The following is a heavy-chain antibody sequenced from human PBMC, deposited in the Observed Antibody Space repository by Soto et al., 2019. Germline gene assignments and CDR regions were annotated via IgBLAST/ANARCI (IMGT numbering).Heavy chain of an antibody. J-gene: IGHJ6*02. Sequence: SVKVSCKASGYTFTSYTITWVRQAPGQGLERMGGIIPIFGTLNYAQKFQGRVTITADESTSTAYMELSSLRSEDTAVYYCARMDYYYYGMDVWGQGTTVTVSS. CDR1: GYTFTSYT. CDR2: IIPIFGTL. CDR3: ARMDYYYYGMDV. V-gene: IGHV1-69*13.